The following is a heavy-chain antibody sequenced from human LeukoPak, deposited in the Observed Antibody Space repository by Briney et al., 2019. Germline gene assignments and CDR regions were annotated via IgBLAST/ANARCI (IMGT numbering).Heavy chain of an antibody. J-gene: IGHJ4*02. V-gene: IGHV4-59*01. CDR2: FYYGDTA. D-gene: IGHD2-2*01. Sequence: PSETLSLTCTVSGGSISSAYWSWVRQPPGKGLEWIGSFYYGDTAKYNPSLKSRVTVSVDTSNNQFSLKLTSVTAADTAVYFCARGSTRPDDWGQGTLVTVSS. CDR1: GGSISSAY. CDR3: ARGSTRPDD.